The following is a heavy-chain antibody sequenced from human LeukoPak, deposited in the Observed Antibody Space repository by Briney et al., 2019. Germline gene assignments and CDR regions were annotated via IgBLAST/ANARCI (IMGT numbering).Heavy chain of an antibody. CDR3: ARQRNWFDP. J-gene: IGHJ5*02. Sequence: SQTLSLTCAVSGGSLTSGFYSWSWIRQPPGKGLEWIGYISHSGSTYYNPSLKSRVTISVDTSKNQFSLKLSSVTAADTAVYYCARQRNWFDPWGQGTLVTVSS. V-gene: IGHV4-30-2*01. CDR2: ISHSGST. CDR1: GGSLTSGFYS.